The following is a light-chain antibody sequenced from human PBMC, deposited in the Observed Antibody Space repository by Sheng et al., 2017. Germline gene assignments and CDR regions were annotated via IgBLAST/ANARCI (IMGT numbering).Light chain of an antibody. V-gene: IGKV1-39*01. CDR2: AAS. CDR3: QQYNTYLYT. J-gene: IGKJ2*01. Sequence: DIHMTQSPSSLSASVGDRVTITCRASETIAGHLNWYQQKPGRAPKLLILAASSLQSGVPSRFSGSESGTDYTLTIRSLQPEDFATYYCQQYNTYLYTFGQGTKLEIK. CDR1: ETIAGH.